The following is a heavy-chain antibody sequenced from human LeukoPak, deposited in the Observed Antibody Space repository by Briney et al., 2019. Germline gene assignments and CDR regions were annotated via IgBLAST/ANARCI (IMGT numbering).Heavy chain of an antibody. J-gene: IGHJ4*02. CDR2: INPILGIA. V-gene: IGHV1-69*04. CDR3: ARDKRRYGYNS. CDR1: GGTFISYI. Sequence: SVKVSCKASGGTFISYIISWVRQAPGQGGEWRGGINPILGIANYAQKFQGRVTITADKSTSTAYMELSSLRSEDTAVYYCARDKRRYGYNSWGQGTLVTVSS. D-gene: IGHD5-24*01.